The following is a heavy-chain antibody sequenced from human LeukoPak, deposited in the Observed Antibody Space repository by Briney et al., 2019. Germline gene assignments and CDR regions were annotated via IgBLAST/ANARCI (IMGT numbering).Heavy chain of an antibody. Sequence: KPSETLSLTCTVSGGSISSSSYYWGWIRQPPGKGLEWIGSIYYSGSTYYNPSLKSRVTISVDTSKNQFSLKLSSVTAADTAVYYCASHVDTVGVYYYGMDVWGQGTTVTVSS. CDR1: GGSISSSSYY. D-gene: IGHD5-18*01. J-gene: IGHJ6*02. CDR2: IYYSGST. V-gene: IGHV4-39*01. CDR3: ASHVDTVGVYYYGMDV.